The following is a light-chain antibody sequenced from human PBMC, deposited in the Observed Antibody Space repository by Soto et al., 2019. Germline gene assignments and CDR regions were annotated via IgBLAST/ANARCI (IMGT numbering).Light chain of an antibody. J-gene: IGLJ1*01. Sequence: QSVLTQPPSVSGAPGQRVTISCTGISSNFGAGYDVHWYQHHPGKAPKLMIYEVSNRPSGVSNRFSGSKSGNTASLTISGLQPEDEADYYCGSYTTTSTYVFGSGTKVTVL. CDR3: GSYTTTSTYV. CDR2: EVS. V-gene: IGLV2-14*01. CDR1: SSNFGAGYD.